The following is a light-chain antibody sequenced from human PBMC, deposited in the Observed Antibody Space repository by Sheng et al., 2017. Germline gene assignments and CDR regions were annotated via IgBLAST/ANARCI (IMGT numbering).Light chain of an antibody. CDR3: LQNNSLPRT. Sequence: DIQMTQSPSSLSASVGYRVTITCRTSQTTNNFLNWYQQKPGKAPNLLIYTASRLQTGFPSRFSGSGSGTEFTLTISSLQPEDFATYYCLQNNSLPRTFGQGTKVEMK. CDR2: TAS. J-gene: IGKJ1*01. CDR1: QTTNNF. V-gene: IGKV1-39*01.